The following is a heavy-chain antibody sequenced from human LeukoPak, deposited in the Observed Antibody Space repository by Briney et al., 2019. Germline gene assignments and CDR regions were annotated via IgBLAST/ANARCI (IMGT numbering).Heavy chain of an antibody. CDR3: ANEEVPNDY. J-gene: IGHJ4*02. D-gene: IGHD4/OR15-4a*01. CDR2: ISISGDIT. CDR1: GFTFSSHA. V-gene: IGHV3-23*01. Sequence: GGSQRLSCAVSGFTFSSHAMTWVRQAPGKGLEWVSGISISGDITYYADSVQGRFIISRDNSKNTVYLQMNSLRVEDTAVYYCANEEVPNDYWGQGTLVTVSS.